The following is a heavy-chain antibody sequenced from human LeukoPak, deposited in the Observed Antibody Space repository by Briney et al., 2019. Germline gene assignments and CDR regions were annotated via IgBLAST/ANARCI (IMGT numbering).Heavy chain of an antibody. CDR1: GFTFSSYS. Sequence: PGGSLRLSCAASGFTFSSYSMNWVRQAPGKGLEWVSSISSSSSYIYYADSVKGRFTISRDNAKNSLYLQMNSLRAEDTAVYYCARDPGSSGYPFDYWGQGTLVTVSS. D-gene: IGHD3-22*01. V-gene: IGHV3-21*01. J-gene: IGHJ4*02. CDR2: ISSSSSYI. CDR3: ARDPGSSGYPFDY.